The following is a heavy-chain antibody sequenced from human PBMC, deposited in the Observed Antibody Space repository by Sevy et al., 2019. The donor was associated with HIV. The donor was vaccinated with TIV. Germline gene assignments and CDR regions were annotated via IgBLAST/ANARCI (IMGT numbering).Heavy chain of an antibody. D-gene: IGHD5-12*01. V-gene: IGHV4-38-2*02. Sequence: SETLSLTCAVSGYSISSGYYWGWIRQPPGKGLEWIESIYHSGSTYYNPSLKSRVTISVDTSKNQFSLKLSSVTAADTAVYYCARDVSGYDFSSEAYYYYYMDVWGKGTTVTVSS. CDR2: IYHSGST. CDR3: ARDVSGYDFSSEAYYYYYMDV. J-gene: IGHJ6*03. CDR1: GYSISSGYY.